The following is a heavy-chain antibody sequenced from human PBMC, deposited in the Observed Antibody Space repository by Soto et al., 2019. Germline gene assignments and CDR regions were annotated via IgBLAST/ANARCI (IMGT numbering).Heavy chain of an antibody. V-gene: IGHV1-69*18. J-gene: IGHJ4*02. D-gene: IGHD3-10*01. CDR3: AKAGATGVFDY. CDR1: GDSFSTST. CDR2: IIPLLETP. Sequence: QVQLVQSGTEVRKPGSSVKVSCKASGDSFSTSTFSWARQTPGQGLEWMGTIIPLLETPDYAQNFQGGVTITADESTSTVYMELSSLRSEDAAVYYCAKAGATGVFDYWGQGTLVIVSS.